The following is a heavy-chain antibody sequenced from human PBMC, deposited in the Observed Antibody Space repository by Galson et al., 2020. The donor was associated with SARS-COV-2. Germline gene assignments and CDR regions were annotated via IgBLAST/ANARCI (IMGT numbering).Heavy chain of an antibody. CDR3: AGGGVWWLNK. D-gene: IGHD2-8*02. CDR1: GGSISSGGYY. Sequence: SETPSLTCTVSGGSISSGGYYWTWIRQPPGKGLEWIGNIYYSGSTYYNPSLKRRVTISIDTSKNHFSHNLTSVTAADTAVYYCAGGGVWWLNKWGQGTLVTVSS. CDR2: IYYSGST. V-gene: IGHV4-31*03. J-gene: IGHJ4*02.